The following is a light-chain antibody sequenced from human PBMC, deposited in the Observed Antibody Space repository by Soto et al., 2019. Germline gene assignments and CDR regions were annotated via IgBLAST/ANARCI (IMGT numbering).Light chain of an antibody. Sequence: ELVLTQSPGTPSLSPGERATLSCRASQSVSSSYLAWYQQKPGQAPRLLIYDASSRATGIPDRFSGSRSGTDFTLTISRLEPEDFAVYYCQQYGSPPLTFGGGTKVDIK. CDR2: DAS. CDR1: QSVSSSY. J-gene: IGKJ4*01. CDR3: QQYGSPPLT. V-gene: IGKV3-20*01.